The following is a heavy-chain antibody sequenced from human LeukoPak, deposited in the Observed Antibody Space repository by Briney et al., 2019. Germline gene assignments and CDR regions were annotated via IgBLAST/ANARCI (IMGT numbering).Heavy chain of an antibody. CDR3: ARDRRDGYNYFSAGDVYYFDY. CDR2: IYYSGST. V-gene: IGHV4-59*12. Sequence: SETLSLTCTVSGGSISSYYWSWIRQPPGKGLEWIGYIYYSGSTNYNPSLKSRVTISVDTSKNQFSLKLSSVTAADTAVYYCARDRRDGYNYFSAGDVYYFDYWGQGTLVTVSS. CDR1: GGSISSYY. J-gene: IGHJ4*02. D-gene: IGHD5-24*01.